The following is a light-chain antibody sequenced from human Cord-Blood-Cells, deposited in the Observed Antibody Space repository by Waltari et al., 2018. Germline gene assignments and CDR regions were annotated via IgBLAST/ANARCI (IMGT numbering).Light chain of an antibody. J-gene: IGLJ2*01. V-gene: IGLV2-23*02. CDR2: EVS. CDR3: CSYAGSSTFV. Sequence: QSALTQPASVSGSPGQSITISCTGTSSAVGSYNLVSWYQQHPGKAPKRMIYEVSKRPSGVSNRFSGSKSGNTASLTISGLQAEDEADYYCCSYAGSSTFVFGGGTKLTVL. CDR1: SSAVGSYNL.